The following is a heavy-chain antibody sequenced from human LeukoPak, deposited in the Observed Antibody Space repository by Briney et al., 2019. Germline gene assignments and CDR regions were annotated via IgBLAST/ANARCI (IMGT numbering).Heavy chain of an antibody. J-gene: IGHJ4*02. CDR1: GFTFSSHS. CDR2: ISPSGDFT. D-gene: IGHD6-19*01. V-gene: IGHV3-23*01. CDR3: SAQPEAVAGGMHY. Sequence: GPLRLSCAASGFTFSSHSMTWVRQAPGKGLDWVSTISPSGDFTFYADSVKGRFTVSRDNSRNTLYLQMNTLRAEDTAVYYCSAQPEAVAGGMHYWGQGALVTVSS.